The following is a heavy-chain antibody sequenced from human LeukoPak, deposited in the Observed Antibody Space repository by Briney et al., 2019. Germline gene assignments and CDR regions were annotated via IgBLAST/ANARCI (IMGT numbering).Heavy chain of an antibody. V-gene: IGHV4-34*01. CDR2: INHSGST. CDR3: ARFPWYGSGWNGSRHFDY. D-gene: IGHD6-19*01. J-gene: IGHJ4*02. CDR1: GGSFSGYY. Sequence: SETLSLTCAVYGGSFSGYYWSWIRQPPGKGLEWIGEINHSGSTNYNPSLKSRVTISVDTSKNQFSLKLSSVTAADTAVYYCARFPWYGSGWNGSRHFDYWGQGTLVTVSS.